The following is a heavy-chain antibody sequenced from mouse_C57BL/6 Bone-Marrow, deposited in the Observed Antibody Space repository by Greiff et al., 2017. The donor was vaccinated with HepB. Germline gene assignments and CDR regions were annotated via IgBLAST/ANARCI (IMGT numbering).Heavy chain of an antibody. J-gene: IGHJ1*03. Sequence: QVHVKQPGAELVKPGASVKLSCKASGYTFTSYWMHWVKQRPGQGLEWIGMIHPNSGSTNYNEKFKSKATLTVDKSSSTAYMQLSSLTSEDSAVYYCARDLYGSSYWYFDVWGTGTTVTVSS. CDR2: IHPNSGST. CDR3: ARDLYGSSYWYFDV. D-gene: IGHD1-1*01. CDR1: GYTFTSYW. V-gene: IGHV1-64*01.